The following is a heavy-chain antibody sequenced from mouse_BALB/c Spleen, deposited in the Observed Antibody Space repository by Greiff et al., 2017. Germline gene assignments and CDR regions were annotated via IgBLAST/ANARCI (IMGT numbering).Heavy chain of an antibody. V-gene: IGHV14-1*02. CDR1: GFNIKDYY. CDR3: ARRDGNYPYAMDY. CDR2: IDPENGNT. D-gene: IGHD2-1*01. J-gene: IGHJ4*01. Sequence: EVQRVESGAELVRPGALVKLSCKASGFNIKDYYMHWVKQRPEQGLEWIGWIDPENGNTIYDPKFQGKASITADTSSNTAYLQLSSLTSEDTAVYYCARRDGNYPYAMDYWGQGTSVTVSS.